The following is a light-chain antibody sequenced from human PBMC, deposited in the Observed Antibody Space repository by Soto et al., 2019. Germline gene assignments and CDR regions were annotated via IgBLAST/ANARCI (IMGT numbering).Light chain of an antibody. CDR3: SSYTSSNTPYV. V-gene: IGLV2-14*01. J-gene: IGLJ1*01. CDR2: EVT. CDR1: SSGVGAYNF. Sequence: QSALTQPASVSGSPGQWITISCTGSSSGVGAYNFVSWYQHHPGKAPKLILYEVTTHPSGVSSRFSGSKSGNTASLTISGLQADDEANYYCSSYTSSNTPYVFGTGTKV.